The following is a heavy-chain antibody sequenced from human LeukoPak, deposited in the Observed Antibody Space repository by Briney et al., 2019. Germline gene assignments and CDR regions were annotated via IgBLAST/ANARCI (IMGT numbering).Heavy chain of an antibody. CDR2: TIPIFGSA. Sequence: GSSVKVSCKASGGTFSSYAISWVRQAPGQGLEWMGGTIPIFGSANYAQKFQGRVTITADESTSTAYMELSSLRSEDTAVYYCARGYCSSTSCHRGAFDIWGQGTMVTVSS. D-gene: IGHD2-2*01. V-gene: IGHV1-69*01. CDR3: ARGYCSSTSCHRGAFDI. CDR1: GGTFSSYA. J-gene: IGHJ3*02.